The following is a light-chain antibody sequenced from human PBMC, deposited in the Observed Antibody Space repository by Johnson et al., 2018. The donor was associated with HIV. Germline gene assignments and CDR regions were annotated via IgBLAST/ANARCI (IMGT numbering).Light chain of an antibody. CDR3: GTWDSSLSAEAV. CDR1: SSNIGNNY. J-gene: IGLJ1*01. V-gene: IGLV1-51*01. Sequence: QSVLTQPPSVSAAPGQKVTISCSGSSSNIGNNYVSWYQQLPGTAPKLLIYDNNQRPSGIPDRFSGSKSGTSATLGITGLQNGDEADYYCGTWDSSLSAEAVFGSGTKVTVL. CDR2: DNN.